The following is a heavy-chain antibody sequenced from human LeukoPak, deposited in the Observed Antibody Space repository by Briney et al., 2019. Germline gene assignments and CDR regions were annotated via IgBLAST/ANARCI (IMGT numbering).Heavy chain of an antibody. D-gene: IGHD3-3*01. Sequence: ASVTVSCKASGYTFTGYYMHWVRQAPGQGLEWMGWINPNSGGTNYAQKFQGRVTMTRDTSISTAYMELSRLRSDDTAVYYCARDRRGFWSGSKHFDYWGQGTLVTVPS. J-gene: IGHJ4*02. V-gene: IGHV1-2*02. CDR2: INPNSGGT. CDR3: ARDRRGFWSGSKHFDY. CDR1: GYTFTGYY.